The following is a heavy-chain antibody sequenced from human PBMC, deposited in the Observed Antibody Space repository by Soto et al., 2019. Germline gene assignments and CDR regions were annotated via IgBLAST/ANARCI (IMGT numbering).Heavy chain of an antibody. J-gene: IGHJ4*02. V-gene: IGHV1-18*01. CDR3: ARAVATIPLWFPDY. D-gene: IGHD5-12*01. CDR2: ISAYNGNT. CDR1: RYTFTSYA. Sequence: GASVKVSCKASRYTFTSYAISWMRQSHGQGLEWMGWISAYNGNTDYAQKVHGRVTMTSDTSTGTAYMELGSLRSDDTAVYYCARAVATIPLWFPDYWGQGSLVTVSS.